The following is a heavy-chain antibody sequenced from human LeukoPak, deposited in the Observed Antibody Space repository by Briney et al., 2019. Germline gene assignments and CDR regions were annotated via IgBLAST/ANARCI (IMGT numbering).Heavy chain of an antibody. CDR3: ARRDSGSLGFDY. J-gene: IGHJ4*02. CDR2: IYYSGST. D-gene: IGHD1-26*01. Sequence: PSETLSLTCTVSGGSISSSSYYWGWIRQPPGKGLEWIGSIYYSGSTYYNPSLKSRVTISVDTSKNQFSLKLSSVTAADTAVYYCARRDSGSLGFDYWGQGTLVTVSS. V-gene: IGHV4-39*07. CDR1: GGSISSSSYY.